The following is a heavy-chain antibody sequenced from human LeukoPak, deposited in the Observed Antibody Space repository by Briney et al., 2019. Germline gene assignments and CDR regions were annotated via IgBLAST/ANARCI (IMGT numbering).Heavy chain of an antibody. Sequence: PSETLSLTCTVSGGSISSYYWSWIRQPAGKGLKWIGRIYTSGSTNYNPSLKSRVTMSVDTSKNQFSLKLSSVTAADTAVYYCARDDNTGMGYWGQGTLVTVSS. J-gene: IGHJ4*02. CDR2: IYTSGST. CDR1: GGSISSYY. CDR3: ARDDNTGMGY. V-gene: IGHV4-4*07. D-gene: IGHD5-18*01.